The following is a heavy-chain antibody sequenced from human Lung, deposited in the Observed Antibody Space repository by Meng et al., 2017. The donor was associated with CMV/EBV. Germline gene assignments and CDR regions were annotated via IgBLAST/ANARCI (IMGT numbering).Heavy chain of an antibody. CDR3: TKSCGGDCYAQYYYYGMDV. V-gene: IGHV5-51*01. CDR2: IYPGDSDT. CDR1: GYSFASYW. D-gene: IGHD2-21*01. Sequence: EXXKISCQGSGYSFASYWIGWVRQMPGKGLEWMGIIYPGDSDTRYSPSFEGQVTISADKSISTAYLQWSSLKASDTAMYYCTKSCGGDCYAQYYYYGMDVWGQGTXVTVSS. J-gene: IGHJ6*02.